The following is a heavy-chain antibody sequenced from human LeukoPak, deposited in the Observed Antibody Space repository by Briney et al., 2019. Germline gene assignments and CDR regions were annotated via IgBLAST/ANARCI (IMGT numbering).Heavy chain of an antibody. CDR2: INPNSGGT. CDR3: ARDRQYQIPDY. Sequence: ASVKVSCKASGYTFTGYYMHWVRQAPGQGLEWMGWINPNSGGTNYAQKFQGRVTMTRDTSISTAYMELSSLRFDDTAVYYCARDRQYQIPDYWGQGTLVTVSS. CDR1: GYTFTGYY. D-gene: IGHD2-2*01. V-gene: IGHV1-2*02. J-gene: IGHJ4*02.